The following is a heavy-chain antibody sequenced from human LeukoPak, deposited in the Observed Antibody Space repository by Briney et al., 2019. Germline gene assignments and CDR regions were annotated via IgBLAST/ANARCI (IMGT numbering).Heavy chain of an antibody. CDR3: AGDSWSTYYYYGMDV. J-gene: IGHJ6*02. V-gene: IGHV4-59*01. CDR2: IYYSGST. CDR1: GGSISSYY. Sequence: SETLSLTCTVSGGSISSYYWSWIRQPPGKGLEWIGYIYYSGSTNYNPSLKSRVTISIDTSKNQFSLKLSSVTAADTAVYYCAGDSWSTYYYYGMDVWGQGTTVTVSS.